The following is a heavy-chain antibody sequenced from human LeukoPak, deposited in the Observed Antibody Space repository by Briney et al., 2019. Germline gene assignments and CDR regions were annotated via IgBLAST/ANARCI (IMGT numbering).Heavy chain of an antibody. CDR3: ARRNTAMVAALDY. CDR1: GYTFTTYD. D-gene: IGHD5-18*01. CDR2: MNPNSGNT. J-gene: IGHJ4*02. Sequence: GASVTVSCKASGYTFTTYDINWVRQAPGQGLEWMGWMNPNSGNTGYAQKFQGRVTMTRNTSISTAFMELSGLRSEDTAVYFCARRNTAMVAALDYWGPGSLVTVSS. V-gene: IGHV1-8*01.